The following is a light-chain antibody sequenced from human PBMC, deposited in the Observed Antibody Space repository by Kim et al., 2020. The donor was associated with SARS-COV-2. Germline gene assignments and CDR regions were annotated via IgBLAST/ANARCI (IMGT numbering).Light chain of an antibody. CDR1: QSVSSNY. CDR3: QQYGSSPFT. V-gene: IGKV3D-20*01. CDR2: DAS. J-gene: IGKJ3*01. Sequence: PGERATLSCGVSQSVSSNYLAWYQQKPGLAPWLLIYDASSRATGIPDRFSGSGSGTDCTLTICRLEPEDVAVYYCQQYGSSPFTFGPGTKVDIK.